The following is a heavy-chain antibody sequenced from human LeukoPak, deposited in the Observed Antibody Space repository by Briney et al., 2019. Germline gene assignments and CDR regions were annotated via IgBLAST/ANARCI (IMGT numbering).Heavy chain of an antibody. CDR2: INPNSGGT. D-gene: IGHD2-15*01. Sequence: ASVKVSCKASGYTFTGYYMHWVRQAPGQGLEWMGWINPNSGGTNYAQKFQGRVTMTRDTSTSTVYMELSSLRSEDTAVYYCARAARYCSGGTCYFDYWGQGTLVTVSS. V-gene: IGHV1-2*02. CDR1: GYTFTGYY. J-gene: IGHJ4*02. CDR3: ARAARYCSGGTCYFDY.